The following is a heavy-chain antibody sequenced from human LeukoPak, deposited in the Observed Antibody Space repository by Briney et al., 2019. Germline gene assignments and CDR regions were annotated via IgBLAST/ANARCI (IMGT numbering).Heavy chain of an antibody. V-gene: IGHV1-18*01. D-gene: IGHD3-16*02. J-gene: IGHJ4*02. Sequence: GAPVKVSCKASGYTFTSYGISWVRQAPGQGLEWMGWISAYNGNTNYAQKLQGRVTMTTDTSTSTAYMELRSLRSDDTAVYYCAREGPYYDYVWGSYRRFDYWGQGTLVTVSS. CDR2: ISAYNGNT. CDR3: AREGPYYDYVWGSYRRFDY. CDR1: GYTFTSYG.